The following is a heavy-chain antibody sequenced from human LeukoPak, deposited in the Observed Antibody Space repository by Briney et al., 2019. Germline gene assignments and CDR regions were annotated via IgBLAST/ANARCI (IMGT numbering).Heavy chain of an antibody. V-gene: IGHV3-23*01. CDR2: ISDSGGST. CDR3: AKDLITLFGVVLNY. J-gene: IGHJ4*02. D-gene: IGHD3-3*01. CDR1: GFTFSSYA. Sequence: GGSLRLSCAASGFTFSSYAMSWVRQAPGKGLEWVSAISDSGGSTYYADSVKGRFTISRDNSKNTLYLQMNSLRAEDAAVYYCAKDLITLFGVVLNYWGQGTLVTVSS.